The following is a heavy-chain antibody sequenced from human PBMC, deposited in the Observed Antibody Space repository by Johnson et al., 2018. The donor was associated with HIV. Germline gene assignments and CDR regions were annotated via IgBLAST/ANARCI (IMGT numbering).Heavy chain of an antibody. CDR3: ARLPSGYSRDDLDI. Sequence: VQLVESGGGLVQPGGGSLRLSCAASGFTFSSYDMHWVRQATGKGLEWVSAIGTAGDTYYPGSVKGRFTISRENAKNSLYLQMNSLSAGDTAVYYCARLPSGYSRDDLDIWGQGTMVTVS. CDR2: IGTAGDT. J-gene: IGHJ3*02. V-gene: IGHV3-13*01. CDR1: GFTFSSYD. D-gene: IGHD5-18*01.